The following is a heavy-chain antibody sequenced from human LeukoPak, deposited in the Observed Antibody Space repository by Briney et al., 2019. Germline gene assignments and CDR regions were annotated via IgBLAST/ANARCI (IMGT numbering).Heavy chain of an antibody. CDR1: GYTFTSYG. CDR3: ARRELSASYSFFDY. CDR2: ISAYNGNT. Sequence: ASVKVSCKASGYTFTSYGISWVRQAPGQGLEWMGWISAYNGNTNYAQKLQGRVTMTTDTSTSTAYMELRSLRSDDTAVYYCARRELSASYSFFDYWGQGTLVTVSS. J-gene: IGHJ4*02. V-gene: IGHV1-18*01. D-gene: IGHD1-26*01.